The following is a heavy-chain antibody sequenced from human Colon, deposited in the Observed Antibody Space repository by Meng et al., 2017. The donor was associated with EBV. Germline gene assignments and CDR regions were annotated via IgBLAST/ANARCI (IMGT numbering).Heavy chain of an antibody. CDR3: ARDGPLL. CDR1: GDSISGSGDY. V-gene: IGHV4-39*07. J-gene: IGHJ4*02. CDR2: IYYTGST. Sequence: QLQLEEPGPGLVRPSEPLSLTCSVSGDSISGSGDYWGWVRQPPGKGLEWIGNIYYTGSTYYNPSLKSRVTISVDTSKNQFSLKVTSMTAADTAVYYCARDGPLLWGPGTLVTVSS.